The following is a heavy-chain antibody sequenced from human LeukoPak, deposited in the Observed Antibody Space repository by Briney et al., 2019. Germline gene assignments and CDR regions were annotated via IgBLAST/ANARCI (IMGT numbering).Heavy chain of an antibody. V-gene: IGHV4-4*09. CDR3: ARQLRSYGAGTLRLYFFDN. D-gene: IGHD3-10*01. J-gene: IGHJ4*02. CDR2: IYASGST. Sequence: SETLSLTCTVSGGSISNNYWSWIRQTPGKGLEWIGYIYASGSTSYNPSLKSRVTMSVDTSNNRFSLELSSVTAADTAVYFCARQLRSYGAGTLRLYFFDNWGQGTLVTVSS. CDR1: GGSISNNY.